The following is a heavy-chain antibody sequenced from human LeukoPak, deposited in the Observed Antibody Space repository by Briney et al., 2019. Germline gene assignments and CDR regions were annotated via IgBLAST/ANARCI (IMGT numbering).Heavy chain of an antibody. D-gene: IGHD2-2*01. J-gene: IGHJ4*02. Sequence: SETLSLTCTVSGGSISSGGYYWSWIRQHPGKGLEWIGYIYYSGSTYYNPSLKSRVTISVDTSKNQLSLKLSSVTAADTAVYYCARVVVPAAPLDYWGQGTLVTVSS. CDR1: GGSISSGGYY. V-gene: IGHV4-31*03. CDR2: IYYSGST. CDR3: ARVVVPAAPLDY.